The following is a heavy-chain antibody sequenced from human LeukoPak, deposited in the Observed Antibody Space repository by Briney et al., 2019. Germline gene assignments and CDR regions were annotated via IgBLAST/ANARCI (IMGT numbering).Heavy chain of an antibody. CDR2: ISGSSSYI. J-gene: IGHJ4*02. CDR3: ASGDYGDYAIY. V-gene: IGHV3-21*01. Sequence: GGSLRLSCAASGFTFSSDSMNWVRQAPGKGLEWVSSISGSSSYIYYADSVKGRFTISRDNAKNSLYLQMNSLRAEDTAVYYCASGDYGDYAIYWGQGTLVTVSS. D-gene: IGHD4-17*01. CDR1: GFTFSSDS.